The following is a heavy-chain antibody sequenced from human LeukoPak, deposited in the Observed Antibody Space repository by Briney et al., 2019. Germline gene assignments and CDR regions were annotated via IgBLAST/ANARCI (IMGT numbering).Heavy chain of an antibody. V-gene: IGHV4-34*01. CDR3: ARDGDYDFWSGYYTYYFDY. CDR2: INHSGST. Sequence: SETLSLTCAVYGGSFSGYYWGWIRQPPGKGLEWIGEINHSGSTNYNPSLKSRVTISVDTSKNQFSLKLSSVTAADTAVYYCARDGDYDFWSGYYTYYFDYWGQGTLVTVSS. CDR1: GGSFSGYY. D-gene: IGHD3-3*01. J-gene: IGHJ4*02.